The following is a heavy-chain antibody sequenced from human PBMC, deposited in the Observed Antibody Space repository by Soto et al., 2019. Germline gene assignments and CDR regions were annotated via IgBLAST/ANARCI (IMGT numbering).Heavy chain of an antibody. Sequence: GGSLRLSCAASGFTFSSYAMSWVRQAPGKGLEWVSAISGSGGSTYYADSVKGRFTISRDNSKNTLYLQMNSLRAEDTAVYYCAKEGVPVLSSSWYFDYWGQGTLVTVSS. CDR3: AKEGVPVLSSSWYFDY. J-gene: IGHJ4*02. CDR2: ISGSGGST. D-gene: IGHD6-13*01. V-gene: IGHV3-23*01. CDR1: GFTFSSYA.